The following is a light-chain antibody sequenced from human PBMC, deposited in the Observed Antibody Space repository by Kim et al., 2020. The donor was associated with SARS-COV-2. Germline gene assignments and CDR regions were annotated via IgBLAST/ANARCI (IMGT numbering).Light chain of an antibody. CDR3: QHYGSAPYS. CDR2: GAS. Sequence: EIVLTQSPGTLSLSPGERATLSCRASQSISSSYLDWYQQKPGQAPRLLIYGASSRATGIPDRFSGSGSGTDFTLTISRLEPEDFAVYYCQHYGSAPYSFGQGTKLEI. CDR1: QSISSSY. V-gene: IGKV3-20*01. J-gene: IGKJ2*03.